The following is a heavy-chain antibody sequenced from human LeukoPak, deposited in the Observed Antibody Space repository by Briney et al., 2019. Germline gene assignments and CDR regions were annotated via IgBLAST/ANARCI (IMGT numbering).Heavy chain of an antibody. D-gene: IGHD6-13*01. Sequence: TGGSLRLSCAASGFTFSSYAMSWVRQAPGKGLEWVSGISGSGGTTYFAASVKGRFSVSRDNSKNSLYLQMNSLRAEDTAVYYCARDTGYSSSWDDYWGQGTLVTVSS. CDR2: ISGSGGTT. CDR1: GFTFSSYA. CDR3: ARDTGYSSSWDDY. V-gene: IGHV3-23*01. J-gene: IGHJ4*02.